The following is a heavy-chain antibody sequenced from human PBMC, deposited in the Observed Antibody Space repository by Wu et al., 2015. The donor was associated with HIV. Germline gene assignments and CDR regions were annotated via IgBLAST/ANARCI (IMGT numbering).Heavy chain of an antibody. J-gene: IGHJ4*02. CDR2: VSDSGST. V-gene: IGHV4-59*08. Sequence: QVQLQESGPGLVKPSETLSLTCTVTGDSIRRYYWSWVRQPPGKGLEWMGYVSDSGSTNYKSSLKSRFTIFLDTSKNQFSLTLRSVTASDTAVYYCARQDRIQALADKPGAFVYWGQGTMISVSP. D-gene: IGHD1-14*01. CDR3: ARQDRIQALADKPGAFVY. CDR1: GDSIRRYY.